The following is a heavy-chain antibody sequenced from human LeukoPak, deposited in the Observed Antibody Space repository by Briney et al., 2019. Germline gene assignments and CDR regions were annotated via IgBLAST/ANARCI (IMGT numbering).Heavy chain of an antibody. CDR2: MNPRDNT. D-gene: IGHD3-3*02. CDR3: ARYTQHYGFDI. J-gene: IGHJ3*02. Sequence: ASGKLSCKASGYTSTSPDINWVRQATGRGLEWLGWMNPRDNTGYAQKFQGRVTLTRDKSINTAYMELSSLRSEDTAVYYCARYTQHYGFDIWGQGTMVTVSA. CDR1: GYTSTSPD. V-gene: IGHV1-8*01.